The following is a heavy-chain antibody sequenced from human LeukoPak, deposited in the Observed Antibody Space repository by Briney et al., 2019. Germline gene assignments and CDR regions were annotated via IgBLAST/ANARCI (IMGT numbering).Heavy chain of an antibody. CDR2: INHSGST. D-gene: IGHD2-15*01. J-gene: IGHJ6*02. V-gene: IGHV4-34*01. CDR1: GGSLSGYY. CDR3: ARHRYRYCSGGSCYSGVYYYYYGMDV. Sequence: SETLSLTCAVYGGSLSGYYWSWIRQPPGKGPEWIGEINHSGSTNYNPSLKSRVTISVDTSKNQFSLKLSSVTAADTAVYYCARHRYRYCSGGSCYSGVYYYYYGMDVWGQGTTVTVSS.